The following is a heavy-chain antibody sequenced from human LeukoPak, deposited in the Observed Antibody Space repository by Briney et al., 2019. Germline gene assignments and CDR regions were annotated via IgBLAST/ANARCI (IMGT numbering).Heavy chain of an antibody. CDR2: INHSGST. CDR1: GGSFSGYY. V-gene: IGHV4-34*01. CDR3: ARRTKSYYYGSGSHHFDY. D-gene: IGHD3-10*01. J-gene: IGHJ4*02. Sequence: PSETLSLTCAVYGGSFSGYYWSWIRQPPGKGLEWIGEINHSGSTNYNPSLKSRVTISVDTSKNQFSLKLSSVTAADTAVYYCARRTKSYYYGSGSHHFDYWGQGTLVTASS.